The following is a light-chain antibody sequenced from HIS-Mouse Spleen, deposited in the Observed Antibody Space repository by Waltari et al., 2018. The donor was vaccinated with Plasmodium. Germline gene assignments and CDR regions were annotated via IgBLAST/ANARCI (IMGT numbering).Light chain of an antibody. CDR3: QQYNNWSFT. V-gene: IGKV3-15*01. J-gene: IGKJ3*01. CDR2: GAS. Sequence: EIVMTQSPATLSVSPGERATLSCRASKSVSSNLAWYQQKPGQPPRLLIYGASTRATGIPARFSGSGSGTEFTLTISSLQSEDFAVYYCQQYNNWSFTFGPGTKVDIK. CDR1: KSVSSN.